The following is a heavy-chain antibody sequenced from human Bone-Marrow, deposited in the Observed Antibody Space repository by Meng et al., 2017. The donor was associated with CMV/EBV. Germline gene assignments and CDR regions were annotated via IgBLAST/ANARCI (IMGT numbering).Heavy chain of an antibody. V-gene: IGHV4-34*01. D-gene: IGHD2-2*01. Sequence: SETLSLTCAVYGGSFSGYYWSWIRQPPGKGLEWIGEINHSGSTNYNPSLKSRVTISVDTSKNQFSLKLSSVTAADTAVYYCARDRGGLVVPAASNDAFDIWGQGTMVTVSS. CDR3: ARDRGGLVVPAASNDAFDI. CDR1: GGSFSGYY. J-gene: IGHJ3*02. CDR2: INHSGST.